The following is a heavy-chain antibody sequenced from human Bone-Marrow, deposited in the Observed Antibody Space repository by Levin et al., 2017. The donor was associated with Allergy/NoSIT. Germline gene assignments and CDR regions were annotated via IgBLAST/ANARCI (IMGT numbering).Heavy chain of an antibody. Sequence: ASVKVSCKASGYTFTGYYMHWVRQAPGQGLEWMGRINPNSGGTNYAQKFQGRVTMTRDTSISTAYMELSRLRSDDTAVYYCAHLLAAAGKGYFDLWGRGTLVTVSS. J-gene: IGHJ2*01. CDR1: GYTFTGYY. D-gene: IGHD6-13*01. V-gene: IGHV1-2*06. CDR2: INPNSGGT. CDR3: AHLLAAAGKGYFDL.